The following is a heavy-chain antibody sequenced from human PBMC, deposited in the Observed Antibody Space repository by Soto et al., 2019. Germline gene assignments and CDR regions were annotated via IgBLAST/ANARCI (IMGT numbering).Heavy chain of an antibody. V-gene: IGHV4-59*12. CDR3: PRDRGRKGVITEGPYGMDV. CDR2: IYYSGST. Sequence: SVTLCVTCTVSGGSLSNYYWSWIRQPPGKGLEWIGYIYYSGSTNYNPSLKSRVTISVDTSKNQFSLTLRSVTAADTAVYYCPRDRGRKGVITEGPYGMDVWGQGTTVTVSS. CDR1: GGSLSNYY. D-gene: IGHD3-22*01. J-gene: IGHJ6*01.